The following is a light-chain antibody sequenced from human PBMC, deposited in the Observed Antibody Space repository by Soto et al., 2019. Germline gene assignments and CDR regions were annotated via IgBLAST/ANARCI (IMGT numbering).Light chain of an antibody. CDR1: QSVSGW. CDR3: QQFNSYSPGA. V-gene: IGKV1-5*01. Sequence: EIHMTQSPYTLSASVGDRVAVTCRPSQSVSGWLAWYQQKPGEAPKLLIYDASALPRGVPSRFSGTGSGTDFTLTISSLQPDDFATYYCQQFNSYSPGAFGQGTKVDIK. CDR2: DAS. J-gene: IGKJ1*01.